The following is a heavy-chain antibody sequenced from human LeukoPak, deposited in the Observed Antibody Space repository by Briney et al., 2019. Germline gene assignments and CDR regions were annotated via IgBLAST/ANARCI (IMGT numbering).Heavy chain of an antibody. V-gene: IGHV4-59*01. CDR3: ARASSWPNFDY. D-gene: IGHD6-13*01. J-gene: IGHJ4*02. Sequence: SETLSLTCTVSGGSISIYYWSWIRQPPGKGLEWIGYIYYSGSTNYNPSLKSRVTISVDTSKNQFSLKLSSVTAADTAVYYCARASSWPNFDYWGQGTLVTVSS. CDR2: IYYSGST. CDR1: GGSISIYY.